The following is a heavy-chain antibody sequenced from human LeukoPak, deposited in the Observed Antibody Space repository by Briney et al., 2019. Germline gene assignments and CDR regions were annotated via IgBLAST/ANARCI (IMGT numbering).Heavy chain of an antibody. CDR3: ARVYGSGSKEGNWFDP. CDR2: IYYSGST. V-gene: IGHV4-59*01. J-gene: IGHJ5*02. D-gene: IGHD3-10*01. CDR1: GGSISSYY. Sequence: PSETLSLTCTVSGGSISSYYWSWIRQPPGKGLEWIGYIYYSGSTNYNPSLKSRVTISVDTSKNQFSLKLSSVTAADTAVYYCARVYGSGSKEGNWFDPRGEGTLVTVSS.